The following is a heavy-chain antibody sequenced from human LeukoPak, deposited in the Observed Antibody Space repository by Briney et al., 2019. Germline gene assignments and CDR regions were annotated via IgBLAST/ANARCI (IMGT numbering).Heavy chain of an antibody. J-gene: IGHJ6*03. Sequence: SETLSLTCTVSGGSISSYYWSWIRQPPGKGLEWIGYIYYSGSTNYNPSLKSRVTISVDTSKNQFSLKLSSVTAADTAVYYCARGATVTTPPYYYYYYMDVWGKGTTVTVSS. D-gene: IGHD4-17*01. CDR3: ARGATVTTPPYYYYYYMDV. CDR1: GGSISSYY. V-gene: IGHV4-59*01. CDR2: IYYSGST.